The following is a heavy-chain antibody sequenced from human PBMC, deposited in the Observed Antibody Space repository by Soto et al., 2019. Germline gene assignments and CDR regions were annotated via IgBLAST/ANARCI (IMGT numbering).Heavy chain of an antibody. CDR3: ARGLPLTMDY. Sequence: QVQLVQSGAEVKKPGASVKVSCKASGYTFTSYAMHWVRQAPGQRLEWMGWINAGNGNTKYSQRFQGRVTITGDTSASTAYMELSSLRSEDTAVFYCARGLPLTMDYWGQGTLVTVSS. J-gene: IGHJ4*02. D-gene: IGHD2-15*01. CDR1: GYTFTSYA. CDR2: INAGNGNT. V-gene: IGHV1-3*01.